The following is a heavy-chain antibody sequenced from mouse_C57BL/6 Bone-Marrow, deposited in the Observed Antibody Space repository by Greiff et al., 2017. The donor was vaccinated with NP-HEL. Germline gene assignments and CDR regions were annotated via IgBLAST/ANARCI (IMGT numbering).Heavy chain of an antibody. Sequence: VQLKESGPELVKPGASVKISCKASGYSFTGYYMNWVKQSPEKSLEWIGEINPSTGGTTYNQKFKAKATLTVDKSSSTAYMQLKSLTSEDSAVYYCARRLNYFYYAMDYWGQGTSVTVSS. V-gene: IGHV1-42*01. CDR2: INPSTGGT. CDR1: GYSFTGYY. J-gene: IGHJ4*01. D-gene: IGHD2-1*01. CDR3: ARRLNYFYYAMDY.